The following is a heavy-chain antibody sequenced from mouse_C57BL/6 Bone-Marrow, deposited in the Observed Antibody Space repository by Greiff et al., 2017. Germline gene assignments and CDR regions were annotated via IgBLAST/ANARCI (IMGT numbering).Heavy chain of an antibody. CDR1: GYSITSGYY. D-gene: IGHD2-4*01. Sequence: VQLQQSGPGLVKPSQSLSLTCSVTGYSITSGYYWNWIRQFPGNKLEWMGYISYDGSNNYNPSLKNRISITRDTSKNQFFLKLNSVTTEDTATYYCARGSTMITDAWFAYWGQGTLVTVSA. J-gene: IGHJ3*01. CDR3: ARGSTMITDAWFAY. V-gene: IGHV3-6*01. CDR2: ISYDGSN.